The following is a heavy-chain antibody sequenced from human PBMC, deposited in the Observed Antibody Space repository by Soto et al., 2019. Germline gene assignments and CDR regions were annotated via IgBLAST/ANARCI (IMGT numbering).Heavy chain of an antibody. V-gene: IGHV4-39*01. CDR2: IYYSGNT. CDR3: ARNVVVPAPAAFDI. CDR1: GGSISSSSYY. Sequence: SETLSLTCTVSGGSISSSSYYWGWIRQPPGKGLEWIGSIYYSGNTYYNPSLKSRVTISVDTSKDQFSLKLSSVTAADTAVYYCARNVVVPAPAAFDIWGQGTMVTVSS. D-gene: IGHD2-2*01. J-gene: IGHJ3*02.